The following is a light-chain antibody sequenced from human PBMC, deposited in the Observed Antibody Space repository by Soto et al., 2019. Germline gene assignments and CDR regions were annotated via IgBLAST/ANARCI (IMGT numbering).Light chain of an antibody. CDR3: PQYKSYWK. CDR2: DAS. V-gene: IGKV1-5*01. Sequence: SLPASGEDIVTIGRQASQNINNYLNWYQQKPGRAPKLLIYDASSLESGVPSRFSGRGSATEFTLPISSQYPDNFATYYCPQYKSYWKSGQGTKVDI. CDR1: QNINNY. J-gene: IGKJ1*01.